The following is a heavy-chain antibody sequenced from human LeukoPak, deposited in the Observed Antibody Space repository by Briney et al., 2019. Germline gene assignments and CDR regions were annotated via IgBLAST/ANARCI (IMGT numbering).Heavy chain of an antibody. CDR2: ISSSSSYI. V-gene: IGHV3-21*01. Sequence: GGSLRLSCAASGFTFSSYSMNWVRQAPGKGLEWVSSISSSSSYIYYADSVKGRFTISRANAKNSLYLQMNSLRAEDTAVYYCARDRQLLTDYWGQGTLVTVSS. CDR1: GFTFSSYS. CDR3: ARDRQLLTDY. J-gene: IGHJ4*02. D-gene: IGHD2-2*01.